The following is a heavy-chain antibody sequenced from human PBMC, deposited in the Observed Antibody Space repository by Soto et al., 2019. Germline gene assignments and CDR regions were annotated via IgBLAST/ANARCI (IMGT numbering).Heavy chain of an antibody. V-gene: IGHV1-46*01. J-gene: IGHJ6*02. CDR3: ARDKQLVWYGYYGMDV. CDR2: INPSVGST. CDR1: GHTFTSYH. D-gene: IGHD6-6*01. Sequence: GASVKVSCKASGHTFTSYHIHWVRQAPGQGLEWMGVINPSVGSTTYAQKFQGRVTMTRDTSASTVYMELNSLRSEDTAVYYCARDKQLVWYGYYGMDVWGQGTTVTVSS.